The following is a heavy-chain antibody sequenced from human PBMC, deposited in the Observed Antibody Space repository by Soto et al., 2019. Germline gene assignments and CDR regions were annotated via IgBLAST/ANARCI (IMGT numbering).Heavy chain of an antibody. CDR1: GGSISSYY. Sequence: PSETLSLTCTVSGGSISSYYWSWIRQPPGKGLEWIGYIYYSGSTNYNPSLKSRVTISVDTSKNQFSLKLSSVTAADTAVYYCARGRYYDFWSGYSFDYWGQGTLVTVSS. J-gene: IGHJ4*02. CDR3: ARGRYYDFWSGYSFDY. V-gene: IGHV4-59*01. D-gene: IGHD3-3*01. CDR2: IYYSGST.